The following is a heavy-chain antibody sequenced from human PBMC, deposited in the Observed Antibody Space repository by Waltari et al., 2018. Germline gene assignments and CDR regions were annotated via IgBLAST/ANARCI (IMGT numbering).Heavy chain of an antibody. J-gene: IGHJ4*02. CDR2: IYYSGST. Sequence: QLQLQESGPGLVKPSETLSLTCTVSGGSISSSSYYWGWIRQPPGKGLEWIGSIYYSGSTYYNPSLKSRVTISVDTSKNQFSLKLSSVTAADTAVYYCARVDYDKYYFDYWGRGTLVTVSS. D-gene: IGHD3-22*01. CDR3: ARVDYDKYYFDY. V-gene: IGHV4-39*07. CDR1: GGSISSSSYY.